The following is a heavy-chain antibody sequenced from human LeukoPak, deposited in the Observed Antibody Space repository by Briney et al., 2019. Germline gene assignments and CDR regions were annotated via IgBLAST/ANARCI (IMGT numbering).Heavy chain of an antibody. CDR3: ARDLGDYVGYDAFDI. J-gene: IGHJ3*02. CDR2: ISSSGSNK. CDR1: GFTFGSFE. D-gene: IGHD4-17*01. Sequence: GGSLRLSCAASGFTFGSFEMYWVRQAPGKGLEWLSYISSSGSNKYYADSLKGRFTISRDNAKNSLYLQMNSLTAEDTADYYCARDLGDYVGYDAFDIWGQGTRVTVSS. V-gene: IGHV3-48*03.